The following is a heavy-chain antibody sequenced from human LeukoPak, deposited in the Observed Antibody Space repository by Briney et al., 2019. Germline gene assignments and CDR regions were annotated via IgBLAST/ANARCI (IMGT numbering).Heavy chain of an antibody. CDR3: ASLNYYGSGSYYNEIDY. CDR2: IIPILGIA. CDR1: GGTFSSYA. Sequence: SVTVSCKASGGTFSSYAISWVRQAPGQGLEWMGRIIPILGIANYAQKFQGRVTITADKSTSTAYMELSSLRSEDTAVYYCASLNYYGSGSYYNEIDYWGQGTLVTVSS. V-gene: IGHV1-69*04. J-gene: IGHJ4*02. D-gene: IGHD3-10*01.